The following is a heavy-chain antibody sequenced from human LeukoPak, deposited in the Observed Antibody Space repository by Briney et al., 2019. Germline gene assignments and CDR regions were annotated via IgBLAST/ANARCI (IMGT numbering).Heavy chain of an antibody. CDR3: TRAPDYFFYYYMDV. V-gene: IGHV4-4*08. Sequence: PSETLSLTCTVSGGSISDYYWTWIRQPPEKGVEWIGRIYTSGSTNYNPSLKSRVTISGDTSKNQFSLKLSSVTAADPAVYYCTRAPDYFFYYYMDVWGKGTTVTISS. CDR1: GGSISDYY. CDR2: IYTSGST. J-gene: IGHJ6*03.